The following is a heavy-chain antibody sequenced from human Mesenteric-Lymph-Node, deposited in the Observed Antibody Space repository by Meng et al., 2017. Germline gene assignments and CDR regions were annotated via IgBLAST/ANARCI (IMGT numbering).Heavy chain of an antibody. CDR2: IGAAGDT. D-gene: IGHD1-26*01. CDR3: AKLALGVVGAPDHFDY. Sequence: GESLKISCAACGFTFSTYDMHWVRQATGKGLEWVSAIGAAGDTYYPGSVKGQFTISRENGKNSLYLQMNSLRAEDTAVYYCAKLALGVVGAPDHFDYWGQGTLVTVSS. CDR1: GFTFSTYD. J-gene: IGHJ4*02. V-gene: IGHV3-13*03.